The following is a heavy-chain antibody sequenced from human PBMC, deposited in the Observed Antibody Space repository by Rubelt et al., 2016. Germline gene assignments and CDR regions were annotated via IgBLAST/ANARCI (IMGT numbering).Heavy chain of an antibody. CDR1: GGTFSSYA. Sequence: QVQLVQSGAEVKKPGSSVKVSCKASGGTFSSYAISWVRQAPGQGLEWMGGIIPIFGTANYAQKFQGRVTITGDKSTSQAYMELSSLRSEDTAVYYCASPPYDILTGYDYYYGMDVWGQGTTVTVSS. CDR2: IIPIFGTA. CDR3: ASPPYDILTGYDYYYGMDV. J-gene: IGHJ6*02. D-gene: IGHD3-9*01. V-gene: IGHV1-69*06.